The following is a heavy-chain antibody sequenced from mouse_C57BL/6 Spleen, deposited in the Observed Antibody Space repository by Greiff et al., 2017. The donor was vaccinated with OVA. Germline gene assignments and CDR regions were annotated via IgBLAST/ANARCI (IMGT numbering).Heavy chain of an antibody. CDR1: GYTFTSYW. CDR3: ARATAQATFAY. Sequence: QVQLKQPGAELVRPGSSVKLSCKASGYTFTSYWMHWVKQRPIQGLEWIGNIDPSDSETHYNQKFKDKATLTVDKSSSTAYMQLSSLTSEVSAVYYCARATAQATFAYWGQGTLVTVSA. D-gene: IGHD3-2*02. J-gene: IGHJ3*01. V-gene: IGHV1-52*01. CDR2: IDPSDSET.